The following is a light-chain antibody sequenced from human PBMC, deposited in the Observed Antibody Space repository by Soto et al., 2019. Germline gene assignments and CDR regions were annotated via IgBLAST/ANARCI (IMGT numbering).Light chain of an antibody. CDR3: CSYAGSSTLGV. V-gene: IGLV2-23*02. CDR1: SSDVGSYNL. J-gene: IGLJ3*02. Sequence: QSALTQPASVSGSPGQSITISCTGTSSDVGSYNLVSWYQQHPGKAPKLMIYDVSKRPSGVSNRFTGSKSGNTASLTISGLQAEDEADYHCCSYAGSSTLGVFGGGTKVTVL. CDR2: DVS.